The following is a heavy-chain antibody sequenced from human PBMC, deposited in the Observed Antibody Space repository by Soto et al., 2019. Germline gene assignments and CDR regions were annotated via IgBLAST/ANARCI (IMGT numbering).Heavy chain of an antibody. CDR1: GGYIISSSYY. V-gene: IGHV4-39*01. Sequence: SETLCLTCTVSGGYIISSSYYWGWIRQPPGKGLEWIGSIYYSGSTYYNPSLKSRVTISVDTSKNQFSLKLSSVTAADTAVYYCARTGILITFGVGAFDIWGQGTMVTVSS. J-gene: IGHJ3*02. D-gene: IGHD3-16*01. CDR2: IYYSGST. CDR3: ARTGILITFGVGAFDI.